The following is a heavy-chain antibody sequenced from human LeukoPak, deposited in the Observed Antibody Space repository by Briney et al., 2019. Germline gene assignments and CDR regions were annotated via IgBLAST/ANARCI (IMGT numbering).Heavy chain of an antibody. CDR3: ARDGGLYCSGGNCYGGLDYYYYMDV. CDR1: GYTFTNYY. Sequence: ASVKVSCKASGYTFTNYYMHWVRQAPGQGLEWMGIINPSGGNTSYAQKFQGRVTMTRDMSTSTVYMELSSLRSEDTAVYYCARDGGLYCSGGNCYGGLDYYYYMDVWGKGTTVTVSS. CDR2: INPSGGNT. J-gene: IGHJ6*03. D-gene: IGHD2-15*01. V-gene: IGHV1-46*01.